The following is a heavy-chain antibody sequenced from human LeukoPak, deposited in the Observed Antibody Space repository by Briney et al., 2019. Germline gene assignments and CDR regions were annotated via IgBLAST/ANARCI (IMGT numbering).Heavy chain of an antibody. J-gene: IGHJ4*02. CDR1: GFDLSING. D-gene: IGHD3-10*01. Sequence: GGSLRLSCGASGFDLSINGMHWVRQAPGKGLEWVSFIRYDGSKTFYGDSVTGRFTISRDNSKNTLYLQMNSLRIEDTAVYYCARDFYDINRNYYYIPEYWGQGVLVTVSS. CDR3: ARDFYDINRNYYYIPEY. CDR2: IRYDGSKT. V-gene: IGHV3-30*02.